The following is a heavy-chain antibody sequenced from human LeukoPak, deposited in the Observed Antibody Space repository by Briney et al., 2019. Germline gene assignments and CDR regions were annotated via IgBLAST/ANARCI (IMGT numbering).Heavy chain of an antibody. V-gene: IGHV4-39*01. CDR3: ARHASGSYNNFQH. CDR1: CGSISNSNYY. J-gene: IGHJ1*01. Sequence: KPSETLSLTCIVSCGSISNSNYYWGWIRQPPGKGLEGVGSIYSSGNTYYNPSLKSRVTMSVDTSKDQFSLNLSFVTAADTAVYYCARHASGSYNNFQHWGQGTLVTVSS. CDR2: IYSSGNT. D-gene: IGHD1-26*01.